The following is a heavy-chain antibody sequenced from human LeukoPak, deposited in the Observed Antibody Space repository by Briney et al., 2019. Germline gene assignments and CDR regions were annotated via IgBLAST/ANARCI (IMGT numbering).Heavy chain of an antibody. Sequence: GGSMRLSCAASGFTVSSNFLSWVRQAPGKGLEWASVIYSGGSTYYTDSVKGRFTISRDISKNTPYLQMNSLRAEDTAVYYCAREILPSYAFDIWGQGTLVTVS. V-gene: IGHV3-66*01. CDR2: IYSGGST. J-gene: IGHJ3*02. CDR3: AREILPSYAFDI. CDR1: GFTVSSNF. D-gene: IGHD2/OR15-2a*01.